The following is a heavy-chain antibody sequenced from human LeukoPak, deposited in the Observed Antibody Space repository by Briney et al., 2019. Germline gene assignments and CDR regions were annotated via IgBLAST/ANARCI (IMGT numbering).Heavy chain of an antibody. D-gene: IGHD1-1*01. Sequence: PGRSLRLSCAASGFTFSTYYMSGVSQASGKGLEWVSSSSGTVSTAYYADSVKGRFTISRDNSNNTLYLQMNSLRAEDSAVYYCAKGGTTDFWGRGTLVTVSS. CDR3: AKGGTTDF. CDR2: SSGTVSTA. J-gene: IGHJ4*02. CDR1: GFTFSTYY. V-gene: IGHV3-23*01.